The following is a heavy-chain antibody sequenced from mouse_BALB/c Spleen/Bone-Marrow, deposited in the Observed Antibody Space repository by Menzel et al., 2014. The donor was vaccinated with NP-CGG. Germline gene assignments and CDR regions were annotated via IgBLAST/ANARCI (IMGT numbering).Heavy chain of an antibody. CDR3: ARWDGNYGYAMDY. V-gene: IGHV1-63*02. CDR1: GYSFTNYW. CDR2: IYPGGGFP. J-gene: IGHJ4*01. Sequence: QVQLKESGAELVRPGTSVKMSCKASGYSFTNYWIGWVKQRPGYGLEWIGDIYPGGGFPNYNEKFKGKATLTADTSSSTAYMQPSSLTSEDSAIYHCARWDGNYGYAMDYWGQGTSVTVSS. D-gene: IGHD2-1*01.